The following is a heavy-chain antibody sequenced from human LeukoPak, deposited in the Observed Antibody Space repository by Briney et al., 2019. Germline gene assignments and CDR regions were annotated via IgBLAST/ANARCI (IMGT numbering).Heavy chain of an antibody. CDR1: GGSINSSSYY. J-gene: IGHJ4*02. V-gene: IGHV4-39*07. D-gene: IGHD3-10*01. CDR2: FYYSGST. CDR3: ARFPSYFTMVRGVISAIDY. Sequence: SETLSLTCTVSGGSINSSSYYWGWFRQPPGKGLEWIGSFYYSGSTYYNPSLKSRVTISVDTSKNQFSLKLSSVTAADTAVYYCARFPSYFTMVRGVISAIDYWGQGTLVTVSS.